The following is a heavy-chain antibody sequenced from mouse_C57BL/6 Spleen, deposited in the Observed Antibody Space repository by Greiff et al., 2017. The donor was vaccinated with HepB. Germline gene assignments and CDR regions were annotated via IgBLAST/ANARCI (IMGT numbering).Heavy chain of an antibody. CDR3: ARRLGPPYYYAMDY. V-gene: IGHV2-2*01. J-gene: IGHJ4*01. D-gene: IGHD4-1*01. Sequence: VKVEESGPGLVQPSQSLSITCTVSGFSLTSYGVHWVRQSPGKGLEWLGVIWSGGSTDYNAAFISRLSISKDNSKSQVFFKMNSLQADDTAIYYCARRLGPPYYYAMDYWGQGTSVTVSS. CDR1: GFSLTSYG. CDR2: IWSGGST.